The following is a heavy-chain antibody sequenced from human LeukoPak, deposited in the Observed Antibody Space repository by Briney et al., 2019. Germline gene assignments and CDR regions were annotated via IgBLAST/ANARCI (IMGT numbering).Heavy chain of an antibody. CDR1: GGSISSYY. CDR2: IYYSGST. V-gene: IGHV4-59*01. D-gene: IGHD1-14*01. Sequence: PTETLSLTCTVSGGSISSYYWSWIGQPPGKGLEWIGYIYYSGSTNYNPSLRSRVTISVDTSKNQFSLKLSSVTAADTAVYYCARAGRYYYYGVDVWGQGTMVTVSS. J-gene: IGHJ6*02. CDR3: ARAGRYYYYGVDV.